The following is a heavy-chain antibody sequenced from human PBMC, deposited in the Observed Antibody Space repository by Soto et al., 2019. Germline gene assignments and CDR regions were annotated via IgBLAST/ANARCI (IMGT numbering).Heavy chain of an antibody. Sequence: GGSLRLSCTASGFTFDDYAMQWVRQGPGRGLEWVSGITWNSGKIAYADSVKGRFTIARDDDNNSLYLQMNSLRPEDTALYYCVKDSYADFHRVLSTAEYFFDYWGHGTLVTVSS. V-gene: IGHV3-9*01. J-gene: IGHJ4*01. CDR3: VKDSYADFHRVLSTAEYFFDY. CDR2: ITWNSGKI. D-gene: IGHD2-15*01. CDR1: GFTFDDYA.